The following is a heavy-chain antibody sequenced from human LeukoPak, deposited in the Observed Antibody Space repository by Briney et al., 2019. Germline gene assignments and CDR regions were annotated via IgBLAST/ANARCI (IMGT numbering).Heavy chain of an antibody. J-gene: IGHJ4*02. D-gene: IGHD6-19*01. CDR1: GGSISSYY. V-gene: IGHV4-59*08. Sequence: SETLSLTCIVSGGSISSYYWSWIRQPPGKGPEWIGYIYYSGSTNYNPSLKSRVTISVDTSKNQFSLKMNSVTAVDTAVYYCARLASSGWSHCDYWGQGTLVTVSS. CDR3: ARLASSGWSHCDY. CDR2: IYYSGST.